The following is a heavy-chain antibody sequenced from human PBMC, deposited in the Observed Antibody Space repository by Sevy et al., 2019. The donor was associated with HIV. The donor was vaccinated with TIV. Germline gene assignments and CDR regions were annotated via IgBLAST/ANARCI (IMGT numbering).Heavy chain of an antibody. V-gene: IGHV3-30-3*01. D-gene: IGHD3-16*01. CDR1: GFPFSRHA. CDR2: ISYDGRNQ. J-gene: IGHJ6*02. Sequence: GGSLRLSCGVSGFPFSRHAMHWVRQAPGKGLEWVAVISYDGRNQDYADSVKGRFTISRGNPMNTLHLQMNSLRVEDTALYFCAGEGGPRQIDVWGQGTTVTVSS. CDR3: AGEGGPRQIDV.